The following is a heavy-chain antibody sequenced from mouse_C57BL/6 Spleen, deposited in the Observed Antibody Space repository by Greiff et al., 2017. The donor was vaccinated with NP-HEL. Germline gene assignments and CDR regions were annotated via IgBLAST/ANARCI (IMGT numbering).Heavy chain of an antibody. D-gene: IGHD1-1*01. CDR2: IWSGGST. V-gene: IGHV2-4*01. Sequence: VQLQQSGPGLVQPSQSLSITCTVSGFSLTSYGVHWVRQPPGKGLEWLGVIWSGGSTDYNAAFISRLSISKDNSKSQVFFKMNSLQADDTAIYYCAKKEGYYYGSSHYAMDYWGQGTSVTVSS. CDR3: AKKEGYYYGSSHYAMDY. J-gene: IGHJ4*01. CDR1: GFSLTSYG.